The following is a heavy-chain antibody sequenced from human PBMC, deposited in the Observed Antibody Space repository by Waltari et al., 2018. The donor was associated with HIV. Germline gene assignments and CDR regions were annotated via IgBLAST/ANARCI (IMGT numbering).Heavy chain of an antibody. D-gene: IGHD3-16*01. V-gene: IGHV1-2*02. CDR1: GYTFTGYF. J-gene: IGHJ4*01. CDR2: LNPRSGDT. CDR3: HRPWDSDHWGSDL. Sequence: QDQLIQSGTEVKEPGASLRVSCRAAGYTFTGYFIHWVRQAPGQGLEWMGDLNPRSGDTEYAQKFRGRVTLTGDTSVNTAYLDLKGLRFDDTATYFCHRPWDSDHWGSDLWGQGTLVIVS.